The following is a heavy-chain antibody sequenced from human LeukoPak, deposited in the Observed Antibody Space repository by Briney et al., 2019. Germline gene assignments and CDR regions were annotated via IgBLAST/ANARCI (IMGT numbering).Heavy chain of an antibody. D-gene: IGHD3-3*01. Sequence: SETLSLTCTVSGYSISSGYYWGWIRQPPGKGLEWIGSIYHSGSTYYNPSLKSRVTISVGTSKNQFSLKLSSVTAADTAVYYCARDAQYDFWSGSTFDYWGQGTLVTVSS. CDR1: GYSISSGYY. CDR3: ARDAQYDFWSGSTFDY. V-gene: IGHV4-38-2*02. CDR2: IYHSGST. J-gene: IGHJ4*02.